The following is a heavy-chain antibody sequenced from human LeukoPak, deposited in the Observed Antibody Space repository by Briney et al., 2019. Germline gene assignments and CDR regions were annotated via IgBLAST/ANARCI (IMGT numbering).Heavy chain of an antibody. Sequence: GRSLRLSCAASGFTVSSNYMSWVRQAPGKGLEWVSSISSGSSYIYYADSVKGRFTISRDNAKNSLYLQMNSLRAEDTAVYYCARDALTLDYGMDVWGQGTTVTVSS. CDR1: GFTVSSNY. V-gene: IGHV3-21*01. CDR3: ARDALTLDYGMDV. D-gene: IGHD1-1*01. J-gene: IGHJ6*02. CDR2: ISSGSSYI.